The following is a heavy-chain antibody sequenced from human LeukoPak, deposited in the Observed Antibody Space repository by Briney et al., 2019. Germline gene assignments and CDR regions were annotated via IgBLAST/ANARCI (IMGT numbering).Heavy chain of an antibody. J-gene: IGHJ4*02. CDR3: AKAVISGAVADYFDY. Sequence: RSGGSLRLSCAASGFTFSSYAMSWVRQAPGKGLEWVSAISGSGGSTYYADSVKGRFTISRDNSKNTLYLQMNSLRAEDTAVYYCAKAVISGAVADYFDYWGQGTLVTVS. V-gene: IGHV3-23*01. CDR2: ISGSGGST. D-gene: IGHD6-19*01. CDR1: GFTFSSYA.